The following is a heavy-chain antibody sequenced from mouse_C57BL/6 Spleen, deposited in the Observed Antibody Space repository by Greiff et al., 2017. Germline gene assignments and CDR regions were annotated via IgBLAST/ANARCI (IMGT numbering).Heavy chain of an antibody. CDR1: GYTFTGYW. CDR3: ARGYGSSAYWYFDV. V-gene: IGHV1-9*01. CDR2: ILPGSGST. J-gene: IGHJ1*03. D-gene: IGHD1-1*01. Sequence: QVQLQQSGAELMKPGASVKLSCKATGYTFTGYWIEWVKQRPGHGLEWIGEILPGSGSTNYNEKFKGKATFTADTSTNTAYMQLSRLTAEDSAIXYWARGYGSSAYWYFDVWGTGTTVTVSS.